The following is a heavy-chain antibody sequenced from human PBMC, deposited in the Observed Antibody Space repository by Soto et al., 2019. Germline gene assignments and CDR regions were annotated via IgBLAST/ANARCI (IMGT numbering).Heavy chain of an antibody. V-gene: IGHV1-18*01. J-gene: IGHJ5*02. CDR3: ARAPYCGGECHSGEP. CDR2: ISAYDGNT. CDR1: GYTFTSYG. Sequence: ASVKVSCKASGYTFTSYGISWVRQAPGQGLEWMGWISAYDGNTNYAQKLQGRVTMTTDTSTSTAYMELRSLRSDDTAVYYCARAPYCGGECHSGEPWGQGTLVTVSS. D-gene: IGHD2-21*01.